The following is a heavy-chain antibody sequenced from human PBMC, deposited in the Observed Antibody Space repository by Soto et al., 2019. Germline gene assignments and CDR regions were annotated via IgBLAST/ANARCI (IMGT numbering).Heavy chain of an antibody. CDR3: AKEVHYGAIDY. V-gene: IGHV3-30*18. CDR1: GFTFSTDG. Sequence: QVQLVESGGGVVQPGRSLRLSCAASGFTFSTDGMHWVRQAPGKGLEWVAVISYDGSYKYYADSVKGRFAISRDNSKNTLYLQMTTSRAEDTAVYYCAKEVHYGAIDYWGQGTLVTVSS. D-gene: IGHD4-17*01. CDR2: ISYDGSYK. J-gene: IGHJ4*02.